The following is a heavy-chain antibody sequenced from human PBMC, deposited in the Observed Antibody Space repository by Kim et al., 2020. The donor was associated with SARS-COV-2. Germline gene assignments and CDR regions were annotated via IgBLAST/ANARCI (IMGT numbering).Heavy chain of an antibody. V-gene: IGHV4-39*01. CDR3: ARHAPAYCGGDCPFDY. J-gene: IGHJ4*02. D-gene: IGHD2-21*02. Sequence: SRKRRVTISVDTSKNQFSLKLSSVTAADTAVYYCARHAPAYCGGDCPFDYWGQGTLVTVSS.